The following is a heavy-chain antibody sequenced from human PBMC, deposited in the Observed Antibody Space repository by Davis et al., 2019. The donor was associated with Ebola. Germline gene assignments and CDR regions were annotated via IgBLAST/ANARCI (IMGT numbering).Heavy chain of an antibody. CDR1: GASISSEYFS. CDR3: ARDRHDSGAFGF. D-gene: IGHD3-22*01. J-gene: IGHJ4*02. Sequence: SETLSLTCNVSGASISSEYFSWTWVRQPAGKGLEWVGHIYTNGGTKYNPSLESRVTISLDTSNNQFSLRLHSVTAADTAIYFCARDRHDSGAFGFWGRGTLVTVSS. V-gene: IGHV4-61*09. CDR2: IYTNGGT.